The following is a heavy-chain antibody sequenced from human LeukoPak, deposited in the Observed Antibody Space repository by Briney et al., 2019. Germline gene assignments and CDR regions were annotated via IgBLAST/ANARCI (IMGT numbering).Heavy chain of an antibody. Sequence: SETLSLTCAVSGGSISSGGYSWSWIRQPPGKGLGWIGGIYHSGSTSYNPSLKSRVTISVDRSQNQFSLKLSSVTAADTAVYYCARRYSGYEGGANWFDPWGQGTLVTVSS. V-gene: IGHV4-30-2*01. CDR1: GGSISSGGYS. D-gene: IGHD5-12*01. CDR3: ARRYSGYEGGANWFDP. CDR2: IYHSGST. J-gene: IGHJ5*02.